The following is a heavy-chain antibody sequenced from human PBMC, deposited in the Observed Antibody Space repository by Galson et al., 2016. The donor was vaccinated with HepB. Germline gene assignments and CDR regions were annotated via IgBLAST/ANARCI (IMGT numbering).Heavy chain of an antibody. CDR1: GYTLTDLS. V-gene: IGHV1-24*01. Sequence: SVKVSCKVSGYTLTDLSMHWVRQAPGKGLEWMGGFDPEDGETIYAQKFQGRFTMTADTSTDTAYMDLSSLKSEDTAVYYCATGRPVLPWFRDFPTDDVKTVPDAFDIWGQGTMVTVSS. CDR3: ATGRPVLPWFRDFPTDDVKTVPDAFDI. CDR2: FDPEDGET. J-gene: IGHJ3*02. D-gene: IGHD3-10*01.